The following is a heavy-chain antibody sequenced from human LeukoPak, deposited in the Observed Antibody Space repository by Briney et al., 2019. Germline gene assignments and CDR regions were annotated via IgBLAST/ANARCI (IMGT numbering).Heavy chain of an antibody. D-gene: IGHD3-3*01. CDR1: GFTLTNVW. V-gene: IGHV3-15*01. CDR3: TTEGGVFGVVLSNYFDY. CDR2: IKSKTDGGTI. J-gene: IGHJ4*02. Sequence: VGSLRLSCEVSGFTLTNVWMRWVRQTPGKGLEWMGRIKSKTDGGTIDYDEHVKGRFVISRDDSNNTLYLQLSGLKAEDTVVYYCTTEGGVFGVVLSNYFDYWGQGTLVTVSS.